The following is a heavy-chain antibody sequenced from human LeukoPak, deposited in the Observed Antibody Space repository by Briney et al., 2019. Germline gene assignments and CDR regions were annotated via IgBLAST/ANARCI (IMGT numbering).Heavy chain of an antibody. D-gene: IGHD6-13*01. V-gene: IGHV1-2*06. J-gene: IGHJ6*03. Sequence: ASVKVSCKASGYTFTGYYMHWVRQAPGQGLEWMGRINPNSGGTNYAQKFQGRVTMTRDTSISTAYMELSRLRSYDTAVYYCARGHIAAAGYYYYYYMDVWGKGTTVTVSS. CDR1: GYTFTGYY. CDR2: INPNSGGT. CDR3: ARGHIAAAGYYYYYYMDV.